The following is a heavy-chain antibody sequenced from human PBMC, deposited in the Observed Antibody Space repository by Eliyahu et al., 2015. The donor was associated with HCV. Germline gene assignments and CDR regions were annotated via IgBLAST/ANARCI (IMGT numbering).Heavy chain of an antibody. Sequence: EVKKPGSSVKVSCKASGDTFSSYAISWVRQAPGQGLEWMGGIIPIFGTTSHAQKFQDRVTITADKSTTTAYMELSSLRFEDTALYYCARGAIAVGGSGYFDSWGQGTLVTVSS. CDR2: IIPIFGTT. CDR3: ARGAIAVGGSGYFDS. D-gene: IGHD6-19*01. J-gene: IGHJ4*02. CDR1: GDTFSSYA. V-gene: IGHV1-69*06.